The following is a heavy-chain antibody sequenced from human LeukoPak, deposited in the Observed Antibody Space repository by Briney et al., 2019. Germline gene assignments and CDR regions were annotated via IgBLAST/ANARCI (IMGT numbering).Heavy chain of an antibody. CDR2: IYTSGST. CDR1: GDSISSYY. CDR3: ARENYYDSSAYGGVDY. V-gene: IGHV4-4*07. D-gene: IGHD3-22*01. Sequence: PSETLSLTCTVSGDSISSYYWSWIRQPAGKGLEWIGRIYTSGSTNYNPSLKSRVTISVDTSKNQFSLKLSSVTAADTAVYYCARENYYDSSAYGGVDYWGQGTLVTVSS. J-gene: IGHJ4*02.